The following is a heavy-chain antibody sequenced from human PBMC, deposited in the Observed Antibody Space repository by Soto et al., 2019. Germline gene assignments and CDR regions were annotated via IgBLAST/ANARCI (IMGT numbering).Heavy chain of an antibody. Sequence: QVQLVQSGAEVKKPGASVKVSCKASGYTFTSYAMHWVRQAPGQRLEWMGWINAGNGNTKYSQKFQGRVTITRDTSASTAYMELSSLRSEDTAVYYCATPRPPHYDFWSGYNYAFDYWGQGTLVTVSS. V-gene: IGHV1-3*01. CDR1: GYTFTSYA. CDR3: ATPRPPHYDFWSGYNYAFDY. J-gene: IGHJ4*02. D-gene: IGHD3-3*01. CDR2: INAGNGNT.